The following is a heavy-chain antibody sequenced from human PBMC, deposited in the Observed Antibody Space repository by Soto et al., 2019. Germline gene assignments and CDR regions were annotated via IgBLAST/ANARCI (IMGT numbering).Heavy chain of an antibody. CDR1: GFTFSADW. J-gene: IGHJ5*02. CDR3: AREGALKPFSS. V-gene: IGHV3-74*01. Sequence: GGSLSLSCAVSGFTFSADWMHWVRQVPGKGLTWVTRISDDGSTATYADSVKGRFVIARDNAKNPVYLPMDSLRVEDTAVYYCAREGALKPFSSWGQGALVTVS. CDR2: ISDDGSTA.